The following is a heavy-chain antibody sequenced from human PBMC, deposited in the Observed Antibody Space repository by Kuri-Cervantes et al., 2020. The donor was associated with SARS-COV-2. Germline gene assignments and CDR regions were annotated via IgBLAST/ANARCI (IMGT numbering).Heavy chain of an antibody. V-gene: IGHV3-30-3*01. CDR1: GFTFSSYA. CDR3: ARDLAGAATTGHYFDY. J-gene: IGHJ4*02. D-gene: IGHD6-19*01. Sequence: GESLKISCAASGFTFSSYAMHRVRQAPGKGLEWVAVISYDGSNKYYADSVKGRFTISRDNSKNTLYLQMNSLRAEDTAVYYCARDLAGAATTGHYFDYWGQGTLVTVSS. CDR2: ISYDGSNK.